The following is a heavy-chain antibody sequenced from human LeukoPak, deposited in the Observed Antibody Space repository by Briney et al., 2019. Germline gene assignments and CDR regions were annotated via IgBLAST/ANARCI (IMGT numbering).Heavy chain of an antibody. J-gene: IGHJ4*02. CDR1: GGSIRSYY. CDR3: ARGADRSGYYSIFYFDY. D-gene: IGHD3-22*01. Sequence: SETLSLTCTVSGGSIRSYYWNWIRQPPGKGLEWIGYIYYSGSTNYNPSLKSRVTISVDTSKNQFSLKLSSVTAADTAVYYCARGADRSGYYSIFYFDYWGQGTLVTVSS. V-gene: IGHV4-59*01. CDR2: IYYSGST.